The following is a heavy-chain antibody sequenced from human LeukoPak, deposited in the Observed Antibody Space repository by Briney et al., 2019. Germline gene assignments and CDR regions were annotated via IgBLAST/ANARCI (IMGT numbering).Heavy chain of an antibody. CDR2: ISGSGGST. Sequence: PGGSLRLSCAASGFTFSSYAMSWVRQAPGKGLEWVSAISGSGGSTYYADSVKGRFTISRDNSKNTLYLQMNSLRAEDTALYYCAKAIRLSYVGDDYWGQGTLVTVSS. D-gene: IGHD2-2*02. J-gene: IGHJ4*02. CDR3: AKAIRLSYVGDDY. V-gene: IGHV3-23*01. CDR1: GFTFSSYA.